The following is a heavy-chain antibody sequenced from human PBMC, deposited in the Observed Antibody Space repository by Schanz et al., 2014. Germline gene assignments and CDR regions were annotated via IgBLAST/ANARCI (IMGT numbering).Heavy chain of an antibody. V-gene: IGHV1-18*01. Sequence: QVQLVQSGSELKKPGASVKVSCTASGYTFSKYGLNWVRQAPGQGPEWMGWISDYNADTKYAQKVQGRVTMTTDTSTSTAYMELRSLRSDDTAVYYCAGATYSSSWYGGSEYFQHWGQGTLVTVSS. CDR1: GYTFSKYG. D-gene: IGHD6-13*01. J-gene: IGHJ1*01. CDR2: ISDYNADT. CDR3: AGATYSSSWYGGSEYFQH.